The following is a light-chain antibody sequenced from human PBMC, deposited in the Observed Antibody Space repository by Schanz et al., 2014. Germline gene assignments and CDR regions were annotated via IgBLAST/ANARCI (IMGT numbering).Light chain of an antibody. Sequence: DIVMTQSPDSLAVSLGERATINCKSSQSVLYTSHNKNSLAWYQQKPGQPPNLLIYWASTRESGVPDRFSGSGSGTDFTLTISSLQAEDVAVYYCQQYHSIPHTFGQGTKLEIK. J-gene: IGKJ2*01. CDR3: QQYHSIPHT. CDR1: QSVLYTSHNKNS. V-gene: IGKV4-1*01. CDR2: WAS.